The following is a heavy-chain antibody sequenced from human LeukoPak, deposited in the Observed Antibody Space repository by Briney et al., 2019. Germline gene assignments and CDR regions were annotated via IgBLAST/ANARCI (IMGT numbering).Heavy chain of an antibody. J-gene: IGHJ4*02. CDR2: IYPGNSDT. D-gene: IGHD3-10*01. CDR1: GYSFSTYW. CDR3: ARFHGSGTSSYFDS. V-gene: IGHV5-51*01. Sequence: GESLKISCKASGYSFSTYWIGWVRQMPGKGLEWMGIIYPGNSDTRNSPSFQGQVTISVDKSINTAYLQWGSLKASDTAMYYCARFHGSGTSSYFDSWGQGTPVTVSS.